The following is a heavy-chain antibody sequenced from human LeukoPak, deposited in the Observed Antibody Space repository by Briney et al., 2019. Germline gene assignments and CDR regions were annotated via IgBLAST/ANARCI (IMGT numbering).Heavy chain of an antibody. Sequence: SETLSLTCTVSGGSISSHYWSWIRQPPGKGLECIGNIYYSGSTRYNSSLKSRVTISVDKSKNQFSLKLRSVTAADTAVYYRARDKGYGSGNYYYYGMDVWGQGTTVTVSS. CDR3: ARDKGYGSGNYYYYGMDV. D-gene: IGHD3-10*01. V-gene: IGHV4-59*11. J-gene: IGHJ6*02. CDR2: IYYSGST. CDR1: GGSISSHY.